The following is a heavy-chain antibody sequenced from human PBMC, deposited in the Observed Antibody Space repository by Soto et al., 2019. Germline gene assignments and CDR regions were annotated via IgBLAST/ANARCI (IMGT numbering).Heavy chain of an antibody. V-gene: IGHV4-4*07. CDR2: IYTSGST. Sequence: SETLSLTCTVSGGSISSYYWSWIRQPAGKGLEWIGRIYTSGSTNYNPSLKSRVTMSVDTSKNQFSLKLSSVTAADTAVYYCARARYYDSSGYYHFEYYYGMDVWGQGTTGTVS. CDR3: ARARYYDSSGYYHFEYYYGMDV. CDR1: GGSISSYY. J-gene: IGHJ6*02. D-gene: IGHD3-22*01.